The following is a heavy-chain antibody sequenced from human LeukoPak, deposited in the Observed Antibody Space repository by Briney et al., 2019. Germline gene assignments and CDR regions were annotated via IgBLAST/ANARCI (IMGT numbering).Heavy chain of an antibody. J-gene: IGHJ4*02. V-gene: IGHV3-7*01. CDR1: GFTFSSYR. Sequence: GGSLRLSCAASGFTFSSYRMSWVRQAPGKGLEWVANIKQDGSEKYYVDSVKGRFTISRDNAKNSLYLQMNSLRAEDTAVYYCAREKAAALDYWGQGTLVTVSS. CDR2: IKQDGSEK. CDR3: AREKAAALDY. D-gene: IGHD6-13*01.